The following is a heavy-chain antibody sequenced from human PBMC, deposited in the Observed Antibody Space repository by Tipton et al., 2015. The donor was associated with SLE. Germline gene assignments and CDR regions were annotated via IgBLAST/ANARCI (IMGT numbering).Heavy chain of an antibody. CDR2: IYYSGST. CDR3: ARDTSYRLDY. CDR1: GGSVSSGTYY. D-gene: IGHD3-16*02. J-gene: IGHJ4*02. Sequence: TLSLTCTVSGGSVSSGTYYWSWIRQPPGKGLEWIGNIYYSGSTKYNPSLKSRVTISVDTSKNQFSLKLSSVTAADTAVYYCARDTSYRLDYWGQGTLVTVSS. V-gene: IGHV4-61*01.